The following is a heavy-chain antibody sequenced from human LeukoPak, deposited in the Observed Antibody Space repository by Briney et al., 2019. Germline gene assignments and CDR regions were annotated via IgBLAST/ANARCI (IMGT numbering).Heavy chain of an antibody. CDR1: RFTVSSSY. CDR2: IYSDGST. J-gene: IGHJ4*02. V-gene: IGHV3-53*01. CDR3: ARDKFAGAWLQGFDY. D-gene: IGHD5-24*01. Sequence: GGSLRLSCAASRFTVSSSYMSWVRQAPGKGLEWVSVIYSDGSTYYADSVKGRFTISRDNSKNMLYLQMNSLRAEDTAVYYCARDKFAGAWLQGFDYWGQGTLITVSS.